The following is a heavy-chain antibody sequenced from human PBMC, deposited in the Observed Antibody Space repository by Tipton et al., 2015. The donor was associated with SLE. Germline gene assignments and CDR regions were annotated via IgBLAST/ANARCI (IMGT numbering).Heavy chain of an antibody. CDR1: GFTFSSYA. J-gene: IGHJ4*02. Sequence: SLRLSCVASGFTFSSYAMSWVRQAPGKGLDWVSGISGRGGTTHYADSVKGRFTISRDNSKNTLYLQMNSLRGEDTAVYYCAKKNSGNCPFDNWGQGTLVTVSS. CDR3: AKKNSGNCPFDN. V-gene: IGHV3-23*01. D-gene: IGHD1-26*01. CDR2: ISGRGGTT.